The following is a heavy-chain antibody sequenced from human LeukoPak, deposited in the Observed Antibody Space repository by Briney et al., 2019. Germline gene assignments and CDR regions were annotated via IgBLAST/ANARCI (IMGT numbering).Heavy chain of an antibody. CDR1: GFTFSSYA. V-gene: IGHV3-30-3*01. D-gene: IGHD3-10*01. Sequence: PGGPLRLSCAASGFTFSSYAMHWVRQAPGKGLEWVAVISYDGSNKYYADSVKGRFTISRDNSKNTLYLQMNSLRAEDTAVYYCARGYYYGSGRSSTYDYWDQGTLVTVSS. CDR2: ISYDGSNK. CDR3: ARGYYYGSGRSSTYDY. J-gene: IGHJ4*02.